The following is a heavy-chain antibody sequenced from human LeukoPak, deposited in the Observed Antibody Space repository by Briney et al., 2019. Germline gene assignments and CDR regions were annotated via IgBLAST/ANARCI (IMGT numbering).Heavy chain of an antibody. Sequence: PGGSLRLSCAASGFTFSSYAVSWVRQAPGKGLEWVSAIRGSGGSTYYADSVKGRFTISRDNSKNTLYLQMNSLRAEDTAVYYCAKGLSATSYYFDYWGQGTLVTVSS. V-gene: IGHV3-23*01. CDR1: GFTFSSYA. D-gene: IGHD3-3*01. CDR2: IRGSGGST. J-gene: IGHJ4*02. CDR3: AKGLSATSYYFDY.